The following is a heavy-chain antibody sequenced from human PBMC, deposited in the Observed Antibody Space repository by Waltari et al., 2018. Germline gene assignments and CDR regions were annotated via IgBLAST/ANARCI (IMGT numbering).Heavy chain of an antibody. J-gene: IGHJ5*02. CDR3: ARESAFSTSWYPGFDP. CDR1: GDSLTSYY. Sequence: QVELVQSGAEVRKPGASVQVSCKASGDSLTSYYLHWVRQAPGLGLEWMGRINPNSGDTNSAPKFQGRVTLTRDTSVNTAFLELRSLTSDDTAVYFCARESAFSTSWYPGFDPWGQGTLVTVAS. V-gene: IGHV1-2*06. CDR2: INPNSGDT. D-gene: IGHD2-2*01.